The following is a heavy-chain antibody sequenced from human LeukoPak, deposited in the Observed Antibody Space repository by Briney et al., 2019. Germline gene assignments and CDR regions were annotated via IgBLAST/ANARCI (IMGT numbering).Heavy chain of an antibody. CDR3: ARDLSLIALTD. CDR1: GFTFSIHG. J-gene: IGHJ4*02. CDR2: ITGSGGST. V-gene: IGHV3-23*01. D-gene: IGHD3-22*01. Sequence: GGSLRLSCAASGFTFSIHGMNWVRQGPGKGVEWVSGITGSGGSTYYADSVKGRFTISRDNSKNTVYLQMNSLRAEDTAVYYCARDLSLIALTDWGQGTLVTVSS.